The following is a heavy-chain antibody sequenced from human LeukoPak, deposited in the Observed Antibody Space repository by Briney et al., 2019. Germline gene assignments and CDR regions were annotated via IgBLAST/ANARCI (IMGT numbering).Heavy chain of an antibody. CDR1: GGSFSGYY. J-gene: IGHJ4*02. D-gene: IGHD4-11*01. V-gene: IGHV4-31*11. Sequence: SETLSLTCAVYGGSFSGYYWSWIRQHPGKGLEWIGYIYYSGSTYYNPSLKSRVTISVDTSKNQFSLKLSSVTAADTAVYYCARDLRVTTGQYYFDYWGQGTLVTVSS. CDR3: ARDLRVTTGQYYFDY. CDR2: IYYSGST.